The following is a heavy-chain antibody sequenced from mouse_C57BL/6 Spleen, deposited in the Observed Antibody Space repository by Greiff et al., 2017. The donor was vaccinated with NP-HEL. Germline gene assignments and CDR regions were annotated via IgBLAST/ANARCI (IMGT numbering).Heavy chain of an antibody. V-gene: IGHV1-64*01. CDR2: IHPNSGST. J-gene: IGHJ1*03. Sequence: QVQLQQPGAELVKPGASVKLSCKASGYTFTSYWMHWVKQRPGQGLEWIGMIHPNSGSTNYNEKFKSKATLTVEKSSSTAYMQLSSLTSEDSAVYYCARITTVVARGGYFDVWGTGTTVTVSS. D-gene: IGHD1-1*01. CDR3: ARITTVVARGGYFDV. CDR1: GYTFTSYW.